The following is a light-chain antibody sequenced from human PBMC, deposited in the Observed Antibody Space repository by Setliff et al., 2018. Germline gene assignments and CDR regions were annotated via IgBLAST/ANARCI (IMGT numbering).Light chain of an antibody. CDR2: AAS. CDR1: LDINRW. V-gene: IGKV1D-16*01. J-gene: IGKJ2*01. Sequence: DTQMTQSPSSLSASVGDRVTITCRASLDINRWLAWYQQRPGKAPKSLIYAASTLQSGVPSRFSGSGSVRDFTLTITSLQPEDSATYYCLQYNIHPYTVGQGTKVDIK. CDR3: LQYNIHPYT.